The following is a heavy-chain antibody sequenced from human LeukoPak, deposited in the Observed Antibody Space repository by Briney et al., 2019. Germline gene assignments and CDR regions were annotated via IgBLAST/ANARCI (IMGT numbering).Heavy chain of an antibody. CDR2: TYYSGST. CDR3: ARGGESQFDY. Sequence: SETLFLTCTVSGGSVSTSSYFWGWIRQHPGKGLEWIGYTYYSGSTYYNPSLKSRVTISVDTSKNQFSLKLSSVTAADTAVYYCARGGESQFDYWGQGTLVTVSS. D-gene: IGHD3-10*01. V-gene: IGHV4-31*03. CDR1: GGSVSTSSYF. J-gene: IGHJ4*02.